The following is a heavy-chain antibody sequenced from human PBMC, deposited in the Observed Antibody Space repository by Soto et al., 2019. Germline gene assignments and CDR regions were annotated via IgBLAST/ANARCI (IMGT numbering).Heavy chain of an antibody. Sequence: ASVKVSCKACGDSFTSYAMHWVRQAPGQRLEWMGWINAGNGNTKYSQKFQGRVTISKDSSNNQVVLTMTNMDPVDTATYYCAHRLTEYRSSSAYDYWGQGTLVTVSS. CDR1: GDSFTSYA. CDR3: AHRLTEYRSSSAYDY. V-gene: IGHV1-3*01. J-gene: IGHJ4*02. D-gene: IGHD6-6*01. CDR2: INAGNGNT.